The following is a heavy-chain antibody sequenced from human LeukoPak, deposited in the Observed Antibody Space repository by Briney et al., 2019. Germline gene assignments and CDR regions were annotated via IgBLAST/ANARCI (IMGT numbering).Heavy chain of an antibody. CDR1: GGSISSGDYY. V-gene: IGHV4-30-4*08. D-gene: IGHD3-10*01. CDR2: IYYSGST. CDR3: ARVRGYYLDY. Sequence: SETLSLTCTDSGGSISSGDYYWRWIRQPPGKGLEWIGYIYYSGSTYYNPSLKSRVTISVDTSKNQFSLRLNSVTAADTAVYYCARVRGYYLDYWGQGTLVTVSS. J-gene: IGHJ4*02.